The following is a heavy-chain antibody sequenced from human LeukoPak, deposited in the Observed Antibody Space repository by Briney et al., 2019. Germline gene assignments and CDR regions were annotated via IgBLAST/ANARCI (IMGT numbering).Heavy chain of an antibody. Sequence: GGSLRLSCAASGFTFSTYAMSWVRQAPGKGLEWASAISGSGSKTSVKGRFTISRDNSKNTLYLQMNSLRAEDTAVYYCAKDESVSGWWGGYFDYWGQGTLVTVSS. D-gene: IGHD6-19*01. CDR2: ISGSGSKT. V-gene: IGHV3-23*01. CDR1: GFTFSTYA. J-gene: IGHJ4*02. CDR3: AKDESVSGWWGGYFDY.